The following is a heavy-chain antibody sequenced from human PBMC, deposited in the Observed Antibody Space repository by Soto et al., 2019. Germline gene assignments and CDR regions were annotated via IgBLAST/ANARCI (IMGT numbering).Heavy chain of an antibody. V-gene: IGHV1-8*01. J-gene: IGHJ6*02. CDR1: GYTFTSYD. CDR2: MNPNSGNT. Sequence: ASVKVSCKASGYTFTSYDINWVRQATGQGLEWMGWMNPNSGNTGYAQKFQGRVTMTRNTSISTAYMELSSLRSEDTAVYYCARGIRFVEWLSEDHYGMDVWGQGTTVTVSS. CDR3: ARGIRFVEWLSEDHYGMDV. D-gene: IGHD3-3*01.